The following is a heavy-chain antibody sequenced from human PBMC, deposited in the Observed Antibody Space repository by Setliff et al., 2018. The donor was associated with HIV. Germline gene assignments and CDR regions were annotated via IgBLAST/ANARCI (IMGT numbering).Heavy chain of an antibody. D-gene: IGHD6-6*01. CDR2: IYYSGST. Sequence: PSGTLSLTCTVSGGSISSGGFYWSWIRQHPGKGLEWIGYIYYSGSTYYNPSLKSRVTILVDTSKNQFSLKLSSVTAADTAVYYCARLVSSSSKFDSWGQGTLVTVSS. V-gene: IGHV4-31*03. J-gene: IGHJ4*02. CDR1: GGSISSGGFY. CDR3: ARLVSSSSKFDS.